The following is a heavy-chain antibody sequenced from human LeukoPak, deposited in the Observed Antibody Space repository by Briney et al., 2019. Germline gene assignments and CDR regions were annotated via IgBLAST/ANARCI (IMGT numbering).Heavy chain of an antibody. CDR1: GFTFDDYA. CDR2: ISWNRGNI. Sequence: GRSLRLSCAGSGFTFDDYAMHWGRPTPGKGLEWVSGISWNRGNIAYADFVGGRFTISRDNAKNSLSLKMNRLSDEDTAVYYCAKDAYGGATFFYYMDVWGKGTTVTVSS. CDR3: AKDAYGGATFFYYMDV. D-gene: IGHD2/OR15-2a*01. V-gene: IGHV3-9*01. J-gene: IGHJ6*03.